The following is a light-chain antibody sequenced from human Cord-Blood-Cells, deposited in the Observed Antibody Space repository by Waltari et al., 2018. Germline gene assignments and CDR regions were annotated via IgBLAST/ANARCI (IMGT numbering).Light chain of an antibody. V-gene: IGLV3-1*01. CDR1: KLGDKY. J-gene: IGLJ2*01. CDR2: QDS. CDR3: QAWESSTDPPGDVV. Sequence: SYELTQPPSVSVSPGQTASITCSGDKLGDKYACWYQQKPGQSPVLVIYQDSKRPSGVPERFSGSNYGNTATLTISGTQAMDEADYDCQAWESSTDPPGDVVFGGGTKLTVL.